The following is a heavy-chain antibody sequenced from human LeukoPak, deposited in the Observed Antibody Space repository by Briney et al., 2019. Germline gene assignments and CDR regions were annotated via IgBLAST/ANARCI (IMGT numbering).Heavy chain of an antibody. V-gene: IGHV4-39*02. CDR1: RGSISSGDYY. D-gene: IGHD1-1*01. Sequence: PSETLSLTCSVSRGSISSGDYYWGRIRQPPGRGLEWIASIHYSETAYYNPSLKSRVTISVDTSKNDFSLKLSSVTAADAAVYYCARVGNWNDLEYWGQGILVTVSS. CDR3: ARVGNWNDLEY. CDR2: IHYSETA. J-gene: IGHJ4*02.